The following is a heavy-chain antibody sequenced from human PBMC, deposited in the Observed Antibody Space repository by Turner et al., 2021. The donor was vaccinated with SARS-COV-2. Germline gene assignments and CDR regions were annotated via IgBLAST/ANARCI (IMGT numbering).Heavy chain of an antibody. Sequence: QLQLQESGPGLVKPSETLSLTCTVSGGSISSSSYYWGWIRQPPGKGLEWIGSIYYSGSTYYNPSLKSRGTISVDTSKNQFSLKLISVTAADTAVYYCARHKGDYDSSELLGWGQGTLVTVSS. D-gene: IGHD3-22*01. CDR1: GGSISSSSYY. V-gene: IGHV4-39*01. J-gene: IGHJ4*02. CDR3: ARHKGDYDSSELLG. CDR2: IYYSGST.